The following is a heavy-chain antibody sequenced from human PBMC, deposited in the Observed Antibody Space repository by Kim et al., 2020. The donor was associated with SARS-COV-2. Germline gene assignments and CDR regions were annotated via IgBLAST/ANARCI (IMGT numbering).Heavy chain of an antibody. J-gene: IGHJ4*01. CDR2: IYYSGST. Sequence: SETLSLTCTVSGGSISSYYWSWIRQPPGKGLEWIGYIYYSGSTTYNPSLESRVTVSVDTSKNQFSLKLNSLIAADTAVYYCARVITMGHPPTPHHDCWG. CDR1: GGSISSYY. CDR3: ARVITMGHPPTPHHDC. D-gene: IGHD3-10*01. V-gene: IGHV4-59*01.